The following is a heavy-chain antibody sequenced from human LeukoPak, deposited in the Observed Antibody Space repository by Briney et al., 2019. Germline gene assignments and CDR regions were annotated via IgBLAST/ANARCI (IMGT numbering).Heavy chain of an antibody. J-gene: IGHJ6*02. D-gene: IGHD2-2*01. CDR1: GFTVSSTY. Sequence: GGSLRLSCAASGFTVSSTYMSWVRQAPGKGLGWVSVIYTGGSTFYAYSVKGRFTISRDTSTNTLYLQMSSLRGEDTAVYDCASQRAISRSAYGLDVWGQGTTVTVSS. CDR2: IYTGGST. V-gene: IGHV3-66*02. CDR3: ASQRAISRSAYGLDV.